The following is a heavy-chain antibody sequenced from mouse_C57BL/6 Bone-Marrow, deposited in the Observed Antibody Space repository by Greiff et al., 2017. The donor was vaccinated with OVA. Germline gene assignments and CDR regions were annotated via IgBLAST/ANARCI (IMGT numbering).Heavy chain of an antibody. V-gene: IGHV1-15*01. D-gene: IGHD3-2*02. Sequence: QVQLKESGAELVRPGASVTLSCKASGYTFTDYEMHWVKQTPVHGLEWIGAIDPETGGTAYNQKFKGKAILTADKSSSTAYMELRSLTSEDSAVYYCTRRELSLAYWGQGTLVTVSA. CDR2: IDPETGGT. CDR3: TRRELSLAY. J-gene: IGHJ3*01. CDR1: GYTFTDYE.